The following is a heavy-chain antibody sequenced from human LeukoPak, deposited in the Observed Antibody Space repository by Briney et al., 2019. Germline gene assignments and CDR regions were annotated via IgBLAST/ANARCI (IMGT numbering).Heavy chain of an antibody. D-gene: IGHD6-19*01. CDR2: TYYRSKWYN. V-gene: IGHV6-1*01. Sequence: SQTLSLTCAISGDSVSSNSAAWNWIRQSPSRGLEWPGRTYYRSKWYNDYAVSVKSRITINPDTSKNQFSLQLNSVTPEDTAVYYCARDSSGWYPSGVDAFDIWGQGTMVTVSS. CDR3: ARDSSGWYPSGVDAFDI. J-gene: IGHJ3*02. CDR1: GDSVSSNSAA.